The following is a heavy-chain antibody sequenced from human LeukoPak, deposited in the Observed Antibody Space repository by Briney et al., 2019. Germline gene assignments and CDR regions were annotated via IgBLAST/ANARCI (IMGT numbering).Heavy chain of an antibody. V-gene: IGHV4-38-2*02. CDR1: GYSISSGYY. J-gene: IGHJ6*02. Sequence: PSETLSLTCTVSGYSISSGYYWGWVRQPPGKGLEWIGTIYHSGSTYYNPSFKSRVTISVDMSKNQFSLRLSSATAADTAVYYCARHSYNYYGLDVWGQGTTITVSS. D-gene: IGHD1-26*01. CDR2: IYHSGST. CDR3: ARHSYNYYGLDV.